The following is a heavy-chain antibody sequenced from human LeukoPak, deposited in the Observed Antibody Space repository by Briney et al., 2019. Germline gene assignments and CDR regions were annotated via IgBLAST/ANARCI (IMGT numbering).Heavy chain of an antibody. V-gene: IGHV3-7*01. J-gene: IGHJ4*02. CDR3: ARDRSGYFDWLSDY. Sequence: GGSLRLSCAASGFTFSSYWMSWVRQAPGKGLEWVANIKQDGSEKYYVDSVKGRFTISRDNAKNSLYLQMNSLRAEDTAVYYCARDRSGYFDWLSDYWGQGTLVTVSS. CDR2: IKQDGSEK. D-gene: IGHD3-9*01. CDR1: GFTFSSYW.